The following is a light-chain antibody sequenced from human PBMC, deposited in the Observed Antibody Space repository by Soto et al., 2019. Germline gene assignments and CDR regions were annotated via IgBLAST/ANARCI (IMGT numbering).Light chain of an antibody. Sequence: EIVMTQSPATLSVSPGERATLSCRASQSVSSNLAWYQQKPGQAPRLLIYGASTRATDIPARFSGSGSGTEFTLTISSLQSEDFAVYYCQQYNNWPCFGPGTKVDIK. CDR2: GAS. V-gene: IGKV3-15*01. J-gene: IGKJ3*01. CDR1: QSVSSN. CDR3: QQYNNWPC.